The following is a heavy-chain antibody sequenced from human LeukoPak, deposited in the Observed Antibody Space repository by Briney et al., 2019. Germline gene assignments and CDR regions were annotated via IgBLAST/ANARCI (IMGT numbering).Heavy chain of an antibody. CDR2: IYYSGTT. J-gene: IGHJ6*03. D-gene: IGHD2-2*02. CDR3: ARDGRYCSSTSCHTGGSYYYYYMDV. CDR1: GGSISGYY. V-gene: IGHV4-59*12. Sequence: SETLSLTCSVSGGSISGYYWSWIRQPPGKGLEWIGYIYYSGTTIYNPSLKSRLTISLDTSKNQFSLNLSSVTAADTAVYYCARDGRYCSSTSCHTGGSYYYYYMDVWGKGTTVTVSS.